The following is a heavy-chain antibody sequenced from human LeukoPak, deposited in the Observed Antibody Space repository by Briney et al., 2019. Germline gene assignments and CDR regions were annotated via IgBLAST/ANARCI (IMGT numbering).Heavy chain of an antibody. J-gene: IGHJ6*02. CDR2: ISYDGSNK. V-gene: IGHV3-30*18. CDR3: AKDGLDYYYGMDV. Sequence: GGSLRLSCAASGFTFSSYGMHWVRQAPGKGLEWVAVISYDGSNKYYADSVKGRFTISRDNSKNTLYLQMNSLRAGDTAVYYCAKDGLDYYYGMDVWGQGTTVTVSS. CDR1: GFTFSSYG.